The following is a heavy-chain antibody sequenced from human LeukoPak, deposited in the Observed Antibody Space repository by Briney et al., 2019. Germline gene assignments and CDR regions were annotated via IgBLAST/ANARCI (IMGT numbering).Heavy chain of an antibody. CDR2: IHHSGST. V-gene: IGHV4-59*12. J-gene: IGHJ6*03. CDR1: GDSISIYY. Sequence: SETLSLTCTVSGDSISIYYWSCIRQPPGKGLEWIGYIHHSGSTYNNPSLKGRVTMSVDRSKNQFSLKLTSVTAADTAVYYCARALFGSGDSLYYYMDVWSKGTTVTVSS. D-gene: IGHD3-10*01. CDR3: ARALFGSGDSLYYYMDV.